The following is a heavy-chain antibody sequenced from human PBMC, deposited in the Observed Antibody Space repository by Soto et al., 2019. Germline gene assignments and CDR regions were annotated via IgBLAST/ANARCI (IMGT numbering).Heavy chain of an antibody. CDR3: ARGSGTHLASDWFDN. V-gene: IGHV3-48*02. CDR1: EFTFSTYS. D-gene: IGHD1-26*01. CDR2: IIGSSSHI. Sequence: EVQLVESGGGWAQPGGSLRLSCAASEFTFSTYSMNWVRQAPGKGLERISYIIGSSSHIYYADSVKGRFTISRDNAKNSLYLQMNSLRDEDTAVYYCARGSGTHLASDWFDNWGQGALVTVSS. J-gene: IGHJ5*02.